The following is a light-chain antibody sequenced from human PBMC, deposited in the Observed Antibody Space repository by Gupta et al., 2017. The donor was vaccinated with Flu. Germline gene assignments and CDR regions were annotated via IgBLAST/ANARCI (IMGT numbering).Light chain of an antibody. Sequence: QSVLTQPPSISAAPGQSVTISCSGSSSNIGNTYVSWYQQPAGTAPKLLIYEHNKRPSGIPDRFSGSKSGTSAALGITGLQTGEEADYYCGTWDGSLSTDVFGTGTKVTVL. CDR1: SSNIGNTY. CDR2: EHN. V-gene: IGLV1-51*01. CDR3: GTWDGSLSTDV. J-gene: IGLJ1*01.